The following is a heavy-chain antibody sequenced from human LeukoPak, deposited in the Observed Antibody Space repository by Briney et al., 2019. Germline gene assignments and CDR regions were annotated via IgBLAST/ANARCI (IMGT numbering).Heavy chain of an antibody. Sequence: GGSLRLSCAASGFTFSSYSMNWVRQAPGKGLEWVASMKGDGSVKHFLDSVEGRFTISRDNAKNSLYLQMNSLRAEDTAIYYCARWDAYYTGGIGYSGDFAFDFWGQGTLVTVSS. CDR3: ARWDAYYTGGIGYSGDFAFDF. D-gene: IGHD2-8*02. CDR2: MKGDGSVK. J-gene: IGHJ3*01. V-gene: IGHV3-7*01. CDR1: GFTFSSYS.